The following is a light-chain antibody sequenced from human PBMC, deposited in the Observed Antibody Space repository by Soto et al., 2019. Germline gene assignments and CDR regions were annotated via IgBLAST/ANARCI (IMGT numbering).Light chain of an antibody. V-gene: IGKV2D-29*02. CDR2: EVS. CDR1: QNLLHITGETF. J-gene: IGKJ5*01. CDR3: MQSTQLPPT. Sequence: DVVMTQTPLSLPVAPGHPASFSCNDSQNLLHITGETFLFWYLQKPGQSPQLLIYEVSTRVSGVPDRFSGSGSGTDFTLEISRVETDDVGIYYCMQSTQLPPTFGQGTRLEIK.